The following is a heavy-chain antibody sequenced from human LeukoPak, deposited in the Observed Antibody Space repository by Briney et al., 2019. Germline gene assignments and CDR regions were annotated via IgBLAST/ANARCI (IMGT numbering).Heavy chain of an antibody. CDR2: TRNKANSYIT. Sequence: GGSLRLSCAASGFSISDHYMDWVRQAPGKGLEWVGRTRNKANSYITEYAASVKGRFTILRDDSKNSMYLQMNSLKSEDTAVYYCARGRKYTSGYRVTELGSGYSDYWGQGTLVTVSS. J-gene: IGHJ4*02. CDR1: GFSISDHY. V-gene: IGHV3-72*01. D-gene: IGHD5-18*01. CDR3: ARGRKYTSGYRVTELGSGYSDY.